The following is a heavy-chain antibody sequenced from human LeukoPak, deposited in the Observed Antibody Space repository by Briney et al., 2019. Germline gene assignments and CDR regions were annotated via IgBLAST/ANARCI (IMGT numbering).Heavy chain of an antibody. Sequence: GGSLRLSCAASGFTFSSYVMHWVRQAPGKGLEWVAVIWYDGSKKYYADSVKGRFTISRDNSKNTLYLQMNSLRAEGTAVYYCARLHCSSTSCPTNNYYDYGMDVWGQGTTVTVSS. CDR1: GFTFSSYV. CDR3: ARLHCSSTSCPTNNYYDYGMDV. CDR2: IWYDGSKK. J-gene: IGHJ6*02. D-gene: IGHD2-2*01. V-gene: IGHV3-33*03.